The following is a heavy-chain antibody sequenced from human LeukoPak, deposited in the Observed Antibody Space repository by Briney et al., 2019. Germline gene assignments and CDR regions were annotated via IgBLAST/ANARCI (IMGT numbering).Heavy chain of an antibody. CDR2: ISSRSSYI. V-gene: IGHV3-21*01. CDR1: GFTFSSYG. D-gene: IGHD3-22*01. J-gene: IGHJ4*02. Sequence: GGSLRLSCAASGFTFSSYGMNWVRQAPGKGLEWVSSISSRSSYIYYADSVKGRFTISRDNSKNTLYLQMSSLRAEDTAVYFCAKTHYYDSSGVPGDYWGQGTLVTVSS. CDR3: AKTHYYDSSGVPGDY.